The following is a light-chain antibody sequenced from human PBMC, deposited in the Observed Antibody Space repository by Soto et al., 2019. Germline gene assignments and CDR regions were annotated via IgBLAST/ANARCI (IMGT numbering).Light chain of an antibody. J-gene: IGKJ1*01. CDR2: KAS. CDR1: QSISSR. CDR3: QQYNSYWT. V-gene: IGKV1-5*03. Sequence: DIQMTQSPSTLSASVGDRATITCRASQSISSRLAWYQQKPGKAPKVLIYKASTLESGAPSRFSGSGSGTEFTLTISSLQPDDVATYYCQQYNSYWTFGQGTKVDIK.